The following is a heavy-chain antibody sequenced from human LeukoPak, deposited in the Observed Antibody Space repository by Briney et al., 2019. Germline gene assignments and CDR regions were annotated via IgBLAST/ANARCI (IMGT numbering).Heavy chain of an antibody. CDR3: ARGGDRYSSSFPSFGY. CDR1: GGSISSSNW. D-gene: IGHD6-13*01. Sequence: SETLSLTCAVSGGSISSSNWWSWVRQPPGKGLEWIGEIYHSGSTNYNPSLKSRVTISVDKSKNQFSLKLSSVTAADTAVYYCARGGDRYSSSFPSFGYWGQGTLVTVSS. J-gene: IGHJ4*02. V-gene: IGHV4-4*02. CDR2: IYHSGST.